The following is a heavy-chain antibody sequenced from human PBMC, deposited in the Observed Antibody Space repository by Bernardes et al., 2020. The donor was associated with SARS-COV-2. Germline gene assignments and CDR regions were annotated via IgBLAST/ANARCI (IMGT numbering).Heavy chain of an antibody. CDR1: EVAVSRNS. J-gene: IGHJ3*01. CDR2: IYSVGSE. Sequence: GGSLRLSCAASEVAVSRNSMTWVRQAPGKGLEWVSQIYSVGSEYYADSVRGRFTIFRDNSKNTVFLLMNSLRPEDTALYYCATKSGDYGADVFDVWGHGTMVIVSS. V-gene: IGHV3-66*02. CDR3: ATKSGDYGADVFDV. D-gene: IGHD4-17*01.